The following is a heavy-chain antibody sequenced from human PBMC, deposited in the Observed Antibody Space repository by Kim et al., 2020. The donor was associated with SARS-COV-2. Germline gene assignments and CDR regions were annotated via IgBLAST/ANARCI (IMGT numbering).Heavy chain of an antibody. D-gene: IGHD6-19*01. CDR3: ASLDPEGLSLAVAGTIFDY. J-gene: IGHJ4*02. V-gene: IGHV1-2*06. Sequence: ASVKVSCKASGYIFTGYYMHWVRQAPGQGLEWMGRINPNTGGTNYAQKFQGRVTMTRDTSISTAYMELSRLRSDDTAVYYCASLDPEGLSLAVAGTIFDYWGQGTLVIVSS. CDR2: INPNTGGT. CDR1: GYIFTGYY.